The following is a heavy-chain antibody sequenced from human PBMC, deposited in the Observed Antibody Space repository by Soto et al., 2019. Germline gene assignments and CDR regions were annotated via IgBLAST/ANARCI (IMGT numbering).Heavy chain of an antibody. D-gene: IGHD4-17*01. V-gene: IGHV1-18*01. CDR1: GYTFTSYG. J-gene: IGHJ2*01. Sequence: QVQLVQSGAEVKKPGASVKVSCKASGYTFTSYGISWVRQAPGQGLEWMGWISAYNGNTNYAQKLQGRVTRTTDTSTSTAYMELRSLRSEDTAVYYCARDPICGDYENWYFDLWGRGTLVTVSS. CDR2: ISAYNGNT. CDR3: ARDPICGDYENWYFDL.